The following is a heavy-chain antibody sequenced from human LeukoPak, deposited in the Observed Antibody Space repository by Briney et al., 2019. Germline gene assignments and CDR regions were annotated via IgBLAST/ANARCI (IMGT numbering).Heavy chain of an antibody. CDR3: ARLVDSSGSFLFDY. Sequence: SETLSLTCTVSGGSISSYYWSWIRQPAGKGLEWIGRIYTSGSTNYNPSLKSRVTMSADTSKNQFSLKLSSVTAADTAVYYCARLVDSSGSFLFDYWGQGTLVTVSS. CDR1: GGSISSYY. V-gene: IGHV4-4*07. D-gene: IGHD3-22*01. J-gene: IGHJ4*02. CDR2: IYTSGST.